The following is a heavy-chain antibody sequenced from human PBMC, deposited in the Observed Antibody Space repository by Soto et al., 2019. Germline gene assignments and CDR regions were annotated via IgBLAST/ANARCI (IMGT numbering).Heavy chain of an antibody. J-gene: IGHJ6*03. Sequence: EVQLVESGGGLVQPGGSLKLACLASGFPLSDSAIHWVRKASGKGLEWVGRIRSKTNNYATTYGAPVRGRFSLSRDDSKNTAYLQMNNLESEDAAVSYCTRHAGGQVEHSFYSYFMDVWGKGTTVAV. V-gene: IGHV3-73*01. D-gene: IGHD2-15*01. CDR3: TRHAGGQVEHSFYSYFMDV. CDR2: IRSKTNNYAT. CDR1: GFPLSDSA.